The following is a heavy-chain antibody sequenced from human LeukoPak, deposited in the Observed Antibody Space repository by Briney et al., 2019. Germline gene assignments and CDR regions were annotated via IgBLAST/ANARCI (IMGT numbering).Heavy chain of an antibody. CDR1: GYTFTSYG. V-gene: IGHV1-8*01. D-gene: IGHD3-16*01. CDR3: ARGKSRWGVLLVGTLDI. Sequence: ASVKVSCKASGYTFTSYGINWVRQATGQGLEWMGWMNPNSGNTGYAQKFQGRVTMTRNTSISTAYMELSSLRSEDTAVYYCARGKSRWGVLLVGTLDIWGQGAMVTVSS. J-gene: IGHJ3*02. CDR2: MNPNSGNT.